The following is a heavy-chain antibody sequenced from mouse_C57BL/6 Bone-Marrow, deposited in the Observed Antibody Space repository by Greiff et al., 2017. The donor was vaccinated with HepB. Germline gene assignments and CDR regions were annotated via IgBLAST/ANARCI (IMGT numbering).Heavy chain of an antibody. J-gene: IGHJ3*01. Sequence: VQLQQPGAELVKPGASVKLSCKASGYTFTSYWMQWVKQRPGQGLEWIGEIDPNSGGTKYNEKFKSKATLTVDKPSSTAYMQLSSLTSEDSAVYCCARGGRFAYWGQGTLVTVSA. V-gene: IGHV1-72*01. CDR2: IDPNSGGT. CDR3: ARGGRFAY. CDR1: GYTFTSYW.